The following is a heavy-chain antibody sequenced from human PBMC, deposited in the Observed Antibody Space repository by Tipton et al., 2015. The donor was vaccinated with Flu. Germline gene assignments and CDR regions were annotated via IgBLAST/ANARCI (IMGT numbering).Heavy chain of an antibody. V-gene: IGHV4-4*07. J-gene: IGHJ4*02. D-gene: IGHD6-13*01. CDR3: ARSASWYDPLDY. CDR1: GGSISGYY. Sequence: TLSLTCPVSGGSISGYYWSWVRQPAGKGLEWIGRIYSSGTANYSPSLKTRVAMSVDTSSNQFFLSLKSVTATDTAIYYCARSASWYDPLDYWGQGNLVTVSS. CDR2: IYSSGTA.